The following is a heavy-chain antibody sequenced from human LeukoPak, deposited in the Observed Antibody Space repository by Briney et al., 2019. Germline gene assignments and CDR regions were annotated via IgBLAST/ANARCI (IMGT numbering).Heavy chain of an antibody. Sequence: PGGSLRLSCAASGFTFINYGMSGVRQAPGKGLDAFSAISGSSTYYADSGKGRFTISTDNSNNTLHLQMNSLGSWDRAIYCFSSRNSWGPAYWGPGTMVTASS. J-gene: IGHJ4*02. V-gene: IGHV3-23*01. CDR2: ISGSST. CDR3: SSRNSWGPAY. D-gene: IGHD2-2*01. CDR1: GFTFINYG.